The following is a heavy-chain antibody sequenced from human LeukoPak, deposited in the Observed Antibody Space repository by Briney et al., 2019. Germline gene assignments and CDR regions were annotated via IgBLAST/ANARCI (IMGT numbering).Heavy chain of an antibody. V-gene: IGHV3-7*01. D-gene: IGHD3-3*01. Sequence: GGSLRLSCAASEFTFFTYWMTWVRQAPGKGLEWVANIKQDGSEKYYVDSVKGRFTISRDNAKNSLYLHMNSLRAGDTAVYYCARDRNTDFWSGYYTNYFDDWGQGTLVSVSS. J-gene: IGHJ4*02. CDR2: IKQDGSEK. CDR3: ARDRNTDFWSGYYTNYFDD. CDR1: EFTFFTYW.